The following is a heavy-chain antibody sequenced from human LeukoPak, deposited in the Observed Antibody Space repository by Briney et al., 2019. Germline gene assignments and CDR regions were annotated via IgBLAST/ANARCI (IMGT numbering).Heavy chain of an antibody. CDR3: AKDRPVYYYDSRALGSFDY. CDR1: GFTFSSYS. V-gene: IGHV3-21*04. D-gene: IGHD3-22*01. J-gene: IGHJ4*02. CDR2: ISSSSSYI. Sequence: GGSLRLSCAASGFTFSSYSMNWVRQAPGKGLEWVSSISSSSSYIYYTDSVKGRFTISRDNAKNSLYLQMNSLRAEDTAVYYCAKDRPVYYYDSRALGSFDYWGQGTLVTVSS.